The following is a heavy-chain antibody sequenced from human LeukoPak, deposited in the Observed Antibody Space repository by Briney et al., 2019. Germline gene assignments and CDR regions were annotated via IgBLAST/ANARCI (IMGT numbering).Heavy chain of an antibody. Sequence: GGSLRLSCAASGFTVSSNYMSWVRQAPGKGLEWVSVISSGGSTSYADSVKGRFTISRDNSENTLYLQMNSLRAEDTAMYYCANSPDCSNTRCYNYWGQGTLVTVSS. J-gene: IGHJ4*02. CDR3: ANSPDCSNTRCYNY. D-gene: IGHD2-2*02. CDR2: ISSGGST. CDR1: GFTVSSNY. V-gene: IGHV3-53*05.